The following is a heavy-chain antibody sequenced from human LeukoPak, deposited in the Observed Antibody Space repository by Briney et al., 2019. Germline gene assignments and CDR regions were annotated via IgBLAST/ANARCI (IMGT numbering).Heavy chain of an antibody. CDR3: AKFGLAGSGRYHDAFDI. Sequence: SGGSLRLSCAASGFTFSSYEMTWVRQAPGKGLEWVSAISGSGGSTYYADSVKGRSTISRDNSKNTLYLQMNSLRAEDTAVYYCAKFGLAGSGRYHDAFDIWGQGTMVTVSS. D-gene: IGHD3-10*01. CDR2: ISGSGGST. CDR1: GFTFSSYE. J-gene: IGHJ3*02. V-gene: IGHV3-23*01.